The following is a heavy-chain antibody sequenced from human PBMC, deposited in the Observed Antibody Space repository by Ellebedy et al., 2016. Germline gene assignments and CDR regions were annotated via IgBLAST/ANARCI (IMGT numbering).Heavy chain of an antibody. CDR2: ISYSGST. CDR3: ATKIAVAGGIEH. J-gene: IGHJ5*02. D-gene: IGHD6-19*01. V-gene: IGHV4-39*01. Sequence: WVRQPPGKGLEWIGSISYSGSTDYAPSLKSRVNISVDPSRNQFSLRLSSVTAADTSVYFCATKIAVAGGIEHWGQGTLVTVAS.